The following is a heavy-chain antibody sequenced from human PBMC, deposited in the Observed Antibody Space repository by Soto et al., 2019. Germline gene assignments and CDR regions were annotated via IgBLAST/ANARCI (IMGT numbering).Heavy chain of an antibody. CDR2: VLPVFGSA. D-gene: IGHD6-13*01. V-gene: IGHV1-69*01. CDR3: ASEFFISSSDLLSAAGPGGLDV. CDR1: GGSFSSYA. J-gene: IGHJ6*02. Sequence: QVHLVQSGAEVKKPGSSVKVSCKASGGSFSSYAISWVRQAPGQGLEWMGGVLPVFGSANYAQKFQGRITITAGESTSTAYMELSSLRSADTAVYYCASEFFISSSDLLSAAGPGGLDVCGQGPTVTVSS.